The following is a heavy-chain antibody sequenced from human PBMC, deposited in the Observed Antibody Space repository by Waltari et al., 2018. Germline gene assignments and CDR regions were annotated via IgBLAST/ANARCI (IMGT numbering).Heavy chain of an antibody. J-gene: IGHJ5*02. CDR3: ARGLPSVVVPAAIQGWVDP. CDR2: MNPNSGNT. Sequence: QVQLVQSGAEVKKPGASVKVSCKASGYTFTSYDINWVRQATGQGLEWMGWMNPNSGNTGYEQKCQGRVTMTRNTSISTADMELSSLRSEDTAGYYCARGLPSVVVPAAIQGWVDPWGQGTLVTVSA. CDR1: GYTFTSYD. V-gene: IGHV1-8*01. D-gene: IGHD2-2*01.